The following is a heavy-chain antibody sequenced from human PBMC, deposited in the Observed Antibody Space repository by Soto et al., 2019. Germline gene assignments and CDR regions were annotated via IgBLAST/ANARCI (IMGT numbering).Heavy chain of an antibody. Sequence: ASVKVSCKASGYTFTSYGISWVRQAPGQGLEWMGWISAYNGNTNYAQKLQGRVTMTTDTSTSTAYMELRSLRSDDTAVYYCARDQGYYGSGSYSYGMDVWGQGTTVTVS. V-gene: IGHV1-18*04. D-gene: IGHD3-10*01. CDR2: ISAYNGNT. CDR1: GYTFTSYG. CDR3: ARDQGYYGSGSYSYGMDV. J-gene: IGHJ6*02.